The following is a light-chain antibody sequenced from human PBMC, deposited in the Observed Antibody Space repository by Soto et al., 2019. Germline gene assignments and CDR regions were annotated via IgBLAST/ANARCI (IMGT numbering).Light chain of an antibody. Sequence: DIQMTQSPSTLSASVGDRVTITCRASQSISSWLAWYQQKPGKAPKLLIYKTSSLESGVPSRFSGSGSGTEFTLTISSLQPDDFATYNCQQYNRYPLTFGGGTKVEIK. CDR1: QSISSW. CDR3: QQYNRYPLT. V-gene: IGKV1-5*03. J-gene: IGKJ4*01. CDR2: KTS.